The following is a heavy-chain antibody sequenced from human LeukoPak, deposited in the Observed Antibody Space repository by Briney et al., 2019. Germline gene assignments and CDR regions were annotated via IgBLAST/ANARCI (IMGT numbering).Heavy chain of an antibody. J-gene: IGHJ3*02. CDR2: IIPIFGTA. D-gene: IGHD6-13*01. CDR1: GGTFSSYA. CDR3: AISFAGAIAAAGTGAFDI. Sequence: ASVKVSCKASGGTFSSYAISWVRQAPGQGLEWMGGIIPIFGTANYAQKFQGRVTITTEESTSTAYMELSSLRSEDTAVYYCAISFAGAIAAAGTGAFDIWGQGTMVTVSS. V-gene: IGHV1-69*05.